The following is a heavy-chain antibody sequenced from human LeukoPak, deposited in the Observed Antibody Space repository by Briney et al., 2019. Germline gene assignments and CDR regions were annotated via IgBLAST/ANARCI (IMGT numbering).Heavy chain of an antibody. CDR1: GLTFSNFR. V-gene: IGHV3-7*01. CDR3: ERNEVDY. Sequence: GQSLRLSCAVSGLTFSNFRMSWVRQAPGKGLEWVAHIRQDGSEAFYVDSVKGRFTISRDNAKNSLYLQMSSLRAEDTAVYFCERNEVDYFGRGTLVTVSS. CDR2: IRQDGSEA. J-gene: IGHJ4*01.